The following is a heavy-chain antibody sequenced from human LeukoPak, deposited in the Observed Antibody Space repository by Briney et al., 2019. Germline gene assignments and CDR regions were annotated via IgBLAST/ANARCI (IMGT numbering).Heavy chain of an antibody. D-gene: IGHD4-23*01. CDR1: GFTFSSYS. V-gene: IGHV3-21*01. J-gene: IGHJ4*02. CDR2: ISSSSSYI. Sequence: GGSLRLSCAASGFTFSSYSMNWVRQAPGKGLEWVSSISSSSSYIYYADSVKGRFTISRDNAKNSLYLQMNSLRAEDTAVYYCARDPTYGGTFDYWGQGTLVTVSS. CDR3: ARDPTYGGTFDY.